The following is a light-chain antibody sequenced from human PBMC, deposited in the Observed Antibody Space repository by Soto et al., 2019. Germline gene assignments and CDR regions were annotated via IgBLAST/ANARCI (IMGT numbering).Light chain of an antibody. J-gene: IGKJ5*01. CDR1: QNIRNC. V-gene: IGKV1-39*01. Sequence: DIPLTQSPSSLSASVGDSFTIACRASQNIRNCLNWYQQKPGKAPKLLIYMAFTLQSGVPSRFSGSGSGTDFTLTISSLQPEDFASYYCQQSYSAPITFGQGTRLE. CDR3: QQSYSAPIT. CDR2: MAF.